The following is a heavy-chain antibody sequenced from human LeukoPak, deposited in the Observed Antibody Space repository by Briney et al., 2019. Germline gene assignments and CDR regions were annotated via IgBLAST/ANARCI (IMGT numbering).Heavy chain of an antibody. J-gene: IGHJ4*02. V-gene: IGHV3-21*01. CDR3: ARGGSFSSSPHFDY. CDR1: GFTFSSYS. CDR2: ISSSGSYI. D-gene: IGHD6-6*01. Sequence: PGGSLRLSCAASGFTFSSYSMNWVRQAPGKGLEWVSSISSSGSYIYYADSVKGRFTISRDNAKNSLYLQMNSLRAEDTAVYYCARGGSFSSSPHFDYWGQGTLVTVSS.